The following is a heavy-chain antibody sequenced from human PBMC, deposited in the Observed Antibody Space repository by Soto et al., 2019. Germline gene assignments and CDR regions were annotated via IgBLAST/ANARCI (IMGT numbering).Heavy chain of an antibody. CDR3: ARVVTVPYYYYGMDV. CDR1: GFSLSNARMG. D-gene: IGHD2-15*01. V-gene: IGHV2-26*01. CDR2: IFSNDEK. J-gene: IGHJ6*02. Sequence: SGPTLVNPTETLTLTCTVSGFSLSNARMGVSWIRQPPGKALEWLAHIFSNDEKSYSTSLKSRLTISKDTSKSQVVLTMTNMGPVDTATYYCARVVTVPYYYYGMDVWGQGTTVTVSS.